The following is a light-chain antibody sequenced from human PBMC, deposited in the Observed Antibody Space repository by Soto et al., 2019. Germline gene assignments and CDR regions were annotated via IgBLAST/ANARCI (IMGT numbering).Light chain of an antibody. J-gene: IGKJ1*01. Sequence: DVVLTQSPLSLPVTLGQPASISCRSSQSLIHSDGSTYLSWFQQRPGQSPRRLIYEVSDRDSGVPDRFSGSGPGTDFTLKISRVEAEDVGVYYCLQGTHWPWTFGQGTKVEIK. CDR1: QSLIHSDGSTY. CDR3: LQGTHWPWT. V-gene: IGKV2-30*02. CDR2: EVS.